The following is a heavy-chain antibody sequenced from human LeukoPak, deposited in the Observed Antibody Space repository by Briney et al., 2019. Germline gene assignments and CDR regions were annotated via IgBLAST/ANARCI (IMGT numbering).Heavy chain of an antibody. V-gene: IGHV4-39*01. Sequence: SETLSLTCTVSGGSISSSSYYWGWIRQPPGKGLEWIGSIYYSGSTYYNPSLKSRVTISVDTSKNQFSLKLSSVTAADTAVYYCARQNSDYDFWSGYELYWFDPWGQGTLVTVSS. CDR2: IYYSGST. D-gene: IGHD3-3*01. CDR3: ARQNSDYDFWSGYELYWFDP. J-gene: IGHJ5*02. CDR1: GGSISSSSYY.